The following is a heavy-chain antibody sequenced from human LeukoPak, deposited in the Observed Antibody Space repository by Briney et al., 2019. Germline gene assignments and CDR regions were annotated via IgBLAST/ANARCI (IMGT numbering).Heavy chain of an antibody. V-gene: IGHV3-23*01. D-gene: IGHD1-20*01. CDR1: GFTLSSYV. J-gene: IGHJ6*03. Sequence: GGSLRLSCAASGFTLSSYVMTWVRQAPGKGLEWVSAISGSGGSTYYADSVKGRFTISRDNSKNTLFLQMNSLRAEDTAVYYCAKDPNWNYYYYYMDVWGKGTTVTVSS. CDR2: ISGSGGST. CDR3: AKDPNWNYYYYYMDV.